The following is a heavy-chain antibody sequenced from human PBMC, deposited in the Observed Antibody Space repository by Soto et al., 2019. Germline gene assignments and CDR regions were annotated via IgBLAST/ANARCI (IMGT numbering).Heavy chain of an antibody. Sequence: QVQLVQSGAEVKKPGSSVKVSCKPSGGTFSSYAISWVRQAPGQWLEWMGGIIPIFGTANYAQKFQGRVTITADESTSTAYMELSSLRSEHTAVYYCERHRHYYDSSGYWGDAFDIWGQGTMVTVSS. CDR3: ERHRHYYDSSGYWGDAFDI. CDR2: IIPIFGTA. V-gene: IGHV1-69*12. J-gene: IGHJ3*02. CDR1: GGTFSSYA. D-gene: IGHD3-22*01.